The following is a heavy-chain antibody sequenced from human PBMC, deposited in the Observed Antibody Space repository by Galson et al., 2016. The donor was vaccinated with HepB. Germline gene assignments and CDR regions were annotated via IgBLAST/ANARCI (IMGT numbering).Heavy chain of an antibody. D-gene: IGHD3-10*01. Sequence: SETLSLTCTVSGGSIRSGSSSSSNYYWTWVRQPPGEGLEWIGSINYSGTTFYNAPLNIRVTMSVDMSKSQFSLQLTSVTAADTAVYYCASLIITGSGNFFDFWGQGTLVTASS. J-gene: IGHJ4*02. CDR3: ASLIITGSGNFFDF. V-gene: IGHV4-39*01. CDR1: GGSIRSGSSSSSNYY. CDR2: INYSGTT.